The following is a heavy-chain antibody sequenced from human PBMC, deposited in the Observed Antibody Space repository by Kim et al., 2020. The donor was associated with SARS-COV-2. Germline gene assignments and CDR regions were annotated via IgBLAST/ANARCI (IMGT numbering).Heavy chain of an antibody. D-gene: IGHD2-15*01. Sequence: ASVKVSCKASGYTFTSYGISWVRQAPGQGLEWMGWISAYNGNTNYAQKLQGRVTMTTDTSTSTAYMELRSLRSDDTAVYYCAREGVCSGGSCYSSRMSNWGQGTLVTVSS. CDR1: GYTFTSYG. CDR3: AREGVCSGGSCYSSRMSN. V-gene: IGHV1-18*04. CDR2: ISAYNGNT. J-gene: IGHJ4*02.